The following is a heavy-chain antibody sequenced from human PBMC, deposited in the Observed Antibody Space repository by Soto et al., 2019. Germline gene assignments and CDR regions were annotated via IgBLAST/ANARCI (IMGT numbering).Heavy chain of an antibody. D-gene: IGHD3-3*01. Sequence: GGSLRLSCAASGFTFSSYSMNWVRQAPGKGLEWVSSISSSSIYIYYADSVKGRFTISRDNAKNLLYLQMNSLRAEDTAVYHCARDSETVLRFLEWSTPFDYWGQGTLVTVSS. CDR3: ARDSETVLRFLEWSTPFDY. V-gene: IGHV3-21*01. CDR1: GFTFSSYS. J-gene: IGHJ4*02. CDR2: ISSSSIYI.